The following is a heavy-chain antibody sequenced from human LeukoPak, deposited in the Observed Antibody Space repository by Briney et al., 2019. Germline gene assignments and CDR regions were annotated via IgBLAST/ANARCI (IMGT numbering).Heavy chain of an antibody. CDR3: AKSMWFGDCAFDI. CDR2: INPNSGGT. D-gene: IGHD3-10*01. V-gene: IGHV1-2*02. CDR1: GYTFTGYY. J-gene: IGHJ3*02. Sequence: ASVKVSCKASGYTFTGYYMHWVRQAPGQGLEWMGWINPNSGGTNYAQKFQGRVTMTRDTSISTAYMELSRLRSDDTAVYYCAKSMWFGDCAFDIWGQGTMVTVSS.